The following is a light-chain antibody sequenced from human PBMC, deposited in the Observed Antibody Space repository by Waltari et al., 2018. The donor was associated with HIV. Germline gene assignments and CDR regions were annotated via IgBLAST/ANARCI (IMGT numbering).Light chain of an antibody. CDR1: TGAVTSGHY. V-gene: IGLV7-46*01. J-gene: IGLJ2*01. Sequence: QAVVTQEPSLTVSPGETVTLTCGSSTGAVTSGHYPFWFQQKPGQAPKKLIYDTNNKPSWTPARFSGSLLGGKAALTLSGAQPEDEADYYCLLSYSGARVFGGGTKLTVL. CDR2: DTN. CDR3: LLSYSGARV.